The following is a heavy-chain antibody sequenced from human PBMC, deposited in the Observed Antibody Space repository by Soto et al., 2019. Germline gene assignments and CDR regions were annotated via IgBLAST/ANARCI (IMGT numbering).Heavy chain of an antibody. CDR2: INHSGST. CDR3: ARIGGTVLRFLEWPFDY. CDR1: GGSFSGYY. Sequence: SETLSLTCAVYGGSFSGYYWSWIRQPPGKGLEWIGEINHSGSTNYNPSLKSRVTISVDTSKNQFSLKLSSVTAADTAVYYCARIGGTVLRFLEWPFDYWGQGTLVTVSS. J-gene: IGHJ4*02. D-gene: IGHD3-3*01. V-gene: IGHV4-34*01.